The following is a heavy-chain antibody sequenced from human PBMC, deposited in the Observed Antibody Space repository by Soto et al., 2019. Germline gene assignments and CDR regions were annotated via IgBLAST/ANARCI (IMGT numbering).Heavy chain of an antibody. CDR3: ATYSGSYFPVGHDS. D-gene: IGHD3-10*01. Sequence: VHLVESGGGLVEPGGSLRLSCEASGFMFSSYWMSWVRQAPGEGLEWVANIKQDGSEIHYLESVEGRFTIFRDNARRSLYLQMNSLRAEDTAVYFCATYSGSYFPVGHDSWGQGTLVVVSS. CDR2: IKQDGSEI. J-gene: IGHJ4*02. CDR1: GFMFSSYW. V-gene: IGHV3-7*01.